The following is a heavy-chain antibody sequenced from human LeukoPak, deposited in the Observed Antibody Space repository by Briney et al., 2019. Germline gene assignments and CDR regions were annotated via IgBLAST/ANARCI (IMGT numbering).Heavy chain of an antibody. CDR1: GGSISDYY. V-gene: IGHV4-59*01. CDR2: IYYSGIT. CDR3: ARDRGWKRMDV. Sequence: PSETLSLTCAVSGGSISDYYWSWIRQPPGKGLDWIGYIYYSGITNYNPSLESRVTISVDTSKNQFSLKLSSVTAADTAGYYCARDRGWKRMDVWGKGTTVTVSS. D-gene: IGHD1-1*01. J-gene: IGHJ6*04.